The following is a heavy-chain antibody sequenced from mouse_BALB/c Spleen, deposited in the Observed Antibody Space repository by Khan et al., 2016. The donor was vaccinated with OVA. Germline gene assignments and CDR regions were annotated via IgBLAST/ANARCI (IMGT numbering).Heavy chain of an antibody. CDR1: GFSLTNYG. J-gene: IGHJ4*01. D-gene: IGHD2-1*01. CDR2: IWSDGST. Sequence: VQLKESGPGLVAPSQSLSITCTISGFSLTNYGIHWVRQPPGKGLEWLVVIWSDGSTTYNSALKSRLSISKDNSKSQVFLKMNSLQTDDTARYYCARQRYYHYYVMDYWGQGTSVTVSS. V-gene: IGHV2-6-1*01. CDR3: ARQRYYHYYVMDY.